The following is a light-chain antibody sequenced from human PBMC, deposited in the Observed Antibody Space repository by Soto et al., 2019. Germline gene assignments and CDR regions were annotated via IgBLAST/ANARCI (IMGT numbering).Light chain of an antibody. Sequence: EIVMTQSPATLSVSPGERATLSCRASQSISSSLAWYQQKPGQAPRLLIYGASTRATGIPARFSGSGSGTEFTLTISSLQYEDFAVYYCQQYNIGPTYTFGQGTKLEIK. J-gene: IGKJ2*01. V-gene: IGKV3-15*01. CDR3: QQYNIGPTYT. CDR1: QSISSS. CDR2: GAS.